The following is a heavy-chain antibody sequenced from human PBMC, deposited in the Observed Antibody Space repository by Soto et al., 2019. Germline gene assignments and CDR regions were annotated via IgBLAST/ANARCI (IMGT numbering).Heavy chain of an antibody. CDR3: ARDPYGDNEFWFDP. CDR2: IYYSGST. CDR1: GGSISSYY. J-gene: IGHJ5*02. D-gene: IGHD4-17*01. V-gene: IGHV4-59*01. Sequence: QVQLQDSGPGLVKPSETLSLTCTVSGGSISSYYWSWIRQPPGKGLEWIGYIYYSGSTNYNPSLKSRVTISVDTSKNQFSLKLSSVTAADTAVYYCARDPYGDNEFWFDPWGQGTLVTVSS.